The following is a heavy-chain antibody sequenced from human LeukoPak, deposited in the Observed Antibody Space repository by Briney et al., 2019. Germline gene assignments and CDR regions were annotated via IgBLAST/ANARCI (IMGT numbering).Heavy chain of an antibody. CDR1: GFTFTTSW. D-gene: IGHD6-13*01. J-gene: IGHJ3*01. CDR3: ARDQYSSTWYRGAFDV. Sequence: GGSLRLSCAASGFTFTTSWMHWFRQAPGKGLAWVSRIGSDGTSTTYADSVKGRFTISRDNAKNTPYLQMNSLRAEDTAVYYCARDQYSSTWYRGAFDVWGQGTMVSVSS. V-gene: IGHV3-74*01. CDR2: IGSDGTST.